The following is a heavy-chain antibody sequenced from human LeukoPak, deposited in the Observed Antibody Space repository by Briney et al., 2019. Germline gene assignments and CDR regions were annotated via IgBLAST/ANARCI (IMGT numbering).Heavy chain of an antibody. J-gene: IGHJ4*02. V-gene: IGHV3-23*01. CDR2: ISGSGGST. CDR1: GFTFSSYA. CDR3: AKGGIDHYDILTGYSDY. D-gene: IGHD3-9*01. Sequence: GGSLRLSCAASGFTFSSYAMSWVRQAPGKGLEWVSAISGSGGSTYYADSVKGRFTISRDNSKNTLYLQMNSLRAEDTAVCYCAKGGIDHYDILTGYSDYWGQGTLVTVSS.